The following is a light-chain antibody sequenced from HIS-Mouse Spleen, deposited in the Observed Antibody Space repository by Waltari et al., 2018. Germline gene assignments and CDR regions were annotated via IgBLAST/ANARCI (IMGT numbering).Light chain of an antibody. Sequence: AIRMTQSPSSFSASTGARVTITCRASQGIRSYLAWYQQKPGKAPKRLIYAASTLQSGVPSRFSGSGSGTDFTLTISCLQSEDFATYYCQQYYSYPYTFGQGTKLEIK. J-gene: IGKJ2*01. CDR3: QQYYSYPYT. CDR1: QGIRSY. CDR2: AAS. V-gene: IGKV1-8*01.